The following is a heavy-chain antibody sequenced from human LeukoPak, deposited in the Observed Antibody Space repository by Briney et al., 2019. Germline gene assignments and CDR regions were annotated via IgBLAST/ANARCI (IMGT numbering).Heavy chain of an antibody. CDR1: GDSISSSSYY. CDR2: IYYSGST. J-gene: IGHJ4*02. V-gene: IGHV4-61*05. CDR3: ARRKGSSWDFDY. Sequence: SETLSLTCTVSGDSISSSSYYWGWIRQPPGKGLEWIGYIYYSGSTNYNPSLKSRVTISVDTSKNQFSLKLSSVTAADTAVYYCARRKGSSWDFDYWGQGTLVTVSS. D-gene: IGHD6-13*01.